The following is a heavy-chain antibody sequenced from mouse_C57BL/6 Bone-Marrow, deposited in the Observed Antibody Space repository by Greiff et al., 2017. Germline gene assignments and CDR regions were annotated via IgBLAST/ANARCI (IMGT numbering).Heavy chain of an antibody. CDR1: GFTFSDYG. Sequence: EVMLVESGGGLVKPGGSLKLSCAASGFTFSDYGMHWVRQAPEKGLEWVAYISSGSSTIYYADTVKGRFTISRDNAKNTLFLQMTSLRSEDTAMYYCARGDYYGSSYVDYWYFDVWGTGTTVTVSS. CDR3: ARGDYYGSSYVDYWYFDV. D-gene: IGHD1-1*01. V-gene: IGHV5-17*01. J-gene: IGHJ1*03. CDR2: ISSGSSTI.